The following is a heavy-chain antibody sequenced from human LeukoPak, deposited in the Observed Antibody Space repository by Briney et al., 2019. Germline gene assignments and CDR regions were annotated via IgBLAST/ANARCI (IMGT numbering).Heavy chain of an antibody. V-gene: IGHV3-21*01. Sequence: GGSLRLSCAASGFTFSSYSMNWVRQAPGKGLEWVSSISTSSSYRYYADSVKGRFTISRDKAKNSLYLQMNSLRAEDTAVYYCAREGYSPRDGYNFNFDYWGQGTLVTVSS. J-gene: IGHJ4*02. D-gene: IGHD5-24*01. CDR2: ISTSSSYR. CDR3: AREGYSPRDGYNFNFDY. CDR1: GFTFSSYS.